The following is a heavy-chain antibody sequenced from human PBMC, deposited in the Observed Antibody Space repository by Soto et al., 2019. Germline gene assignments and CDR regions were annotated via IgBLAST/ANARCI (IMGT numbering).Heavy chain of an antibody. V-gene: IGHV1-8*01. D-gene: IGHD2-15*01. J-gene: IGHJ4*02. Sequence: QVQLVQSGAEVKKPGASVKVSCKASGYTFTSYDINWVRQATGQGLEWMGWMNPNSGNTGYAQKFQGRGTMTRNTSISTAYMELSSLRSEDTAVYYCARVNEFCSGGSCYEAPYYFDYWGQGTLVTVSS. CDR1: GYTFTSYD. CDR3: ARVNEFCSGGSCYEAPYYFDY. CDR2: MNPNSGNT.